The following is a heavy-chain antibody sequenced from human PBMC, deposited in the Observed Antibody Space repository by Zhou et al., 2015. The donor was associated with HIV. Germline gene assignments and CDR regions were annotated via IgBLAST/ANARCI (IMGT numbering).Heavy chain of an antibody. CDR3: ASTKDYGSGSYSYFDY. D-gene: IGHD3-10*01. CDR2: IIPIFGTA. CDR1: GGTFSSYA. Sequence: QVQLVQSGAEVKKPGSSVKVSCKASGGTFSSYAISWVRQAPGQGLEWMGGIIPIFGTANYAQKFQGRVTITADESTSTAYMELSSLRSEDTAVYYCASTKDYGSGSYSYFDYWGQGTLVTVSS. V-gene: IGHV1-69*01. J-gene: IGHJ4*02.